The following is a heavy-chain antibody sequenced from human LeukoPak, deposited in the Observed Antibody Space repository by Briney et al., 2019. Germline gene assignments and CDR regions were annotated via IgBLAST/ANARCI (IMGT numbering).Heavy chain of an antibody. Sequence: GGSLRLSCAASGFTFSSYGMHWVRQAPGKGLEWVAVISYDGSNKYYADSVKGRFTISRDNSKNTLYLQMNSLRAEDTALYYCAKDYYDSSGYLKSYYFDYWGQGTLVTVSS. V-gene: IGHV3-30*18. CDR3: AKDYYDSSGYLKSYYFDY. CDR1: GFTFSSYG. CDR2: ISYDGSNK. D-gene: IGHD3-22*01. J-gene: IGHJ4*02.